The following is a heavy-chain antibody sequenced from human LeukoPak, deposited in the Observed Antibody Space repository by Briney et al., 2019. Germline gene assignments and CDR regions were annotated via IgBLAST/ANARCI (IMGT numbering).Heavy chain of an antibody. Sequence: PGGSLRLSCAASGFTFSSYAASCVRQAPGKGLEWVSVISAIGGSTYYADSVKGRFTISRDTSKNTLSLQMNSLRAEDTAVYYSANQVDILGRFDYWGQGTLVTVSS. CDR1: GFTFSSYA. CDR3: ANQVDILGRFDY. V-gene: IGHV3-23*01. J-gene: IGHJ4*02. CDR2: ISAIGGST. D-gene: IGHD3-9*01.